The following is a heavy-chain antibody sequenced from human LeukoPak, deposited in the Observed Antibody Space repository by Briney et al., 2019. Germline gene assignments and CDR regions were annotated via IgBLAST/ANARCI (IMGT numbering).Heavy chain of an antibody. CDR2: IIPIFGTA. Sequence: SVKVSCKASGGTFSSYAISWVRQAPGQGLEWMGGIIPIFGTANYAQKFQGRVTTTADESTSTAYMELSSLRSEDTAVYYCARGSGGWSHFDYWGQGTLVTVSS. CDR3: ARGSGGWSHFDY. V-gene: IGHV1-69*13. D-gene: IGHD6-19*01. CDR1: GGTFSSYA. J-gene: IGHJ4*02.